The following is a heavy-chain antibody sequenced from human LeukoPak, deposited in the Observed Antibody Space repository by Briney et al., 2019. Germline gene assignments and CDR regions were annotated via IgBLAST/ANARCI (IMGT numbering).Heavy chain of an antibody. J-gene: IGHJ4*02. V-gene: IGHV4-30-4*01. Sequence: SQTLSLTCTVSGVSISSGDYYWSWIRQPPGKGLEWIVYIYYSGSTYYNPSLKSRVTISVDTSKNQFSLKLSSVTAADTAVYYCASLYCSSTSCYDYWGQGTLVTVSS. CDR3: ASLYCSSTSCYDY. D-gene: IGHD2-2*01. CDR2: IYYSGST. CDR1: GVSISSGDYY.